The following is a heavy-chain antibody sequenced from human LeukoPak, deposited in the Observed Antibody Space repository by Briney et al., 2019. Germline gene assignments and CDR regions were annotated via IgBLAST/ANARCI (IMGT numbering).Heavy chain of an antibody. V-gene: IGHV4-34*01. J-gene: IGHJ4*02. CDR2: INHSGST. CDR1: GGSFSGYY. Sequence: ASETLSLTCAVYGGSFSGYYWSWIRQPPGKGLVWIGEINHSGSTNYNPSLKSRVTISVDTSKNQFSLKLSSVTAADTAVYYCAAYYYDSSGYYEPNLFDYWGQGTLVTVSS. D-gene: IGHD3-22*01. CDR3: AAYYYDSSGYYEPNLFDY.